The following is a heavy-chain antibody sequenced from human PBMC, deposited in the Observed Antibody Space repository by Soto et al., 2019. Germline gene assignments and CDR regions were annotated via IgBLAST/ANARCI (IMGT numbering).Heavy chain of an antibody. D-gene: IGHD6-6*01. CDR3: AKVIRADSTSSNFYYYSGLDV. CDR2: ISNNGINK. CDR1: GFTFRTYG. V-gene: IGHV3-30*18. J-gene: IGHJ6*02. Sequence: QVQLVESGGGAVQPGRSLRLSCAASGFTFRTYGMHWVRQAPGKGLEWLAVISNNGINKYYADSVKGRFTISRDNSRDTLFLQMNSLRGEDTAIYYCAKVIRADSTSSNFYYYSGLDVWAKGPRSPS.